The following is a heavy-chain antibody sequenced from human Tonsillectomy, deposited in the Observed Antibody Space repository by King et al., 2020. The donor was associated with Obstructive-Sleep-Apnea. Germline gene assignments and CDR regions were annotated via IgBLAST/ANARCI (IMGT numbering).Heavy chain of an antibody. Sequence: QLVQSGGGVVQPGESLIVSCAASGFSFRTRVMHWVRRAPGKGLEWVAGISLDGRSEHFAESVRGRLTISRDDSKNTLYLQINSLRPEDTAVYYCVREGYTSGRAPAFDFWGQGTMVTVSS. CDR3: VREGYTSGRAPAFDF. CDR2: ISLDGRSE. V-gene: IGHV3-30*03. CDR1: GFSFRTRV. J-gene: IGHJ3*01. D-gene: IGHD6-19*01.